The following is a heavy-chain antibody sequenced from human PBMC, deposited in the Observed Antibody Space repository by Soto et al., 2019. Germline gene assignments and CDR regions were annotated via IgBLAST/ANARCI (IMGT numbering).Heavy chain of an antibody. D-gene: IGHD3-16*01. CDR2: MNPGSGDT. CDR3: ARMETFGSLNWFDP. V-gene: IGHV1-8*01. Sequence: ASVKVSCKASGYSFTNNDVSWVRQATGQGLEWMGWMNPGSGDTGYAQKFQGRVTMTRDISMATAYMELSSLRSDDTAIYYCARMETFGSLNWFDPWGQGTMVTVSS. J-gene: IGHJ5*02. CDR1: GYSFTNND.